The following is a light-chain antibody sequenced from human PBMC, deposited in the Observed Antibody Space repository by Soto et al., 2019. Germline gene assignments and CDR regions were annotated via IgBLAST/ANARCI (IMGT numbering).Light chain of an antibody. CDR3: QSYDSSLSG. J-gene: IGLJ2*01. V-gene: IGLV1-40*01. Sequence: QPVLTQPPSVSGAPGQRVTISCTGSSSNIGAGYDVHWYQQLPGTAPKLLIYGNNNRPSGVPDRFSGSKSGTSASLAITGLQAEDEADYYCQSYDSSLSGFGGGTKLTVL. CDR2: GNN. CDR1: SSNIGAGYD.